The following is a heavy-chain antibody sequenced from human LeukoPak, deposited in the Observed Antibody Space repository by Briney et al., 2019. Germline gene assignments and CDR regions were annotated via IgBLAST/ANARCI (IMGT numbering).Heavy chain of an antibody. V-gene: IGHV4-4*02. Sequence: NSSETLSLTCAVSGGSISSSNWWSWVRQPPGKGLEWIGEIYHSGSTNYNPSLKSRVTISVDKSKNQFSLKLSSVTAADTAVYYCARRDGDGYTFDYWGQGTLVTVSS. J-gene: IGHJ4*02. CDR1: GGSISSSNW. D-gene: IGHD5-24*01. CDR2: IYHSGST. CDR3: ARRDGDGYTFDY.